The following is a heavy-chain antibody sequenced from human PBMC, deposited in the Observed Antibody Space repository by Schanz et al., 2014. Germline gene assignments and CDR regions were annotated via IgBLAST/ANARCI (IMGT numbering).Heavy chain of an antibody. V-gene: IGHV1-69*08. CDR3: ARDGGEVVRGVIEGVNHYYYGMDV. CDR1: RSTFSSYT. D-gene: IGHD3-10*01. CDR2: FIPILDVG. Sequence: QVQLVQSGAEVKKPGSSVKVSCKASRSTFSSYTISWVRQARGQGLEWVGRFIPILDVGNYAQQFQGRVTFTADKSTSTAYMELSSLRYEDTAVYYCARDGGEVVRGVIEGVNHYYYGMDVWGQGTTVTVSS. J-gene: IGHJ6*02.